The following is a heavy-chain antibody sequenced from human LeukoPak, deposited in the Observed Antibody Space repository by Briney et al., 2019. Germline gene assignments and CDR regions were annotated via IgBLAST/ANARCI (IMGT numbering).Heavy chain of an antibody. J-gene: IGHJ4*02. D-gene: IGHD6-19*01. V-gene: IGHV3-74*01. CDR2: INTDGSST. Sequence: PGGSLRFSCTASGFIFSSYWMHWVRQAPGKGLVWVSRINTDGSSTSYADSVKGRFTISRDNAKNTLYLQMNSLRVEDTAVYYCASGAKIQQWLVWYWGQGTLVTVSS. CDR3: ASGAKIQQWLVWY. CDR1: GFIFSSYW.